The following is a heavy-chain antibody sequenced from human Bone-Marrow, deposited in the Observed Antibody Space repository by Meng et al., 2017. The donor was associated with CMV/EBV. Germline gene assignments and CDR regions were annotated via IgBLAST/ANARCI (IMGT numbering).Heavy chain of an antibody. D-gene: IGHD5-12*01. J-gene: IGHJ4*02. Sequence: GGSLRLSCAASGLSFSRSWMTWVRQAPGKGLEWVANIKEDGGETHYVDSVKGRFTISRDNAKNSLYIEMNSLRGEDTAFYYCVRADGPSGYDPPGDSWGQGTLVTVSS. V-gene: IGHV3-7*03. CDR3: VRADGPSGYDPPGDS. CDR2: IKEDGGET. CDR1: GLSFSRSW.